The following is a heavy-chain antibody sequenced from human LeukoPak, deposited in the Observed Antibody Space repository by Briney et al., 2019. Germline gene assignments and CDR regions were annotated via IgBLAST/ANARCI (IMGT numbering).Heavy chain of an antibody. CDR1: GFTFGAHA. D-gene: IGHD4-17*01. V-gene: IGHV3-23*01. CDR2: INHGGSAT. J-gene: IGHJ6*03. CDR3: VKESPYATSRYFYMDV. Sequence: PGGSLRLSCAASGFTFGAHAMSWVRQAPGKGLEWVSAINHGGSATYYADSVKGRFSISRDNSKNTLYLQMNSLKVEDTALYYCVKESPYATSRYFYMDVWGQGTTVTVSS.